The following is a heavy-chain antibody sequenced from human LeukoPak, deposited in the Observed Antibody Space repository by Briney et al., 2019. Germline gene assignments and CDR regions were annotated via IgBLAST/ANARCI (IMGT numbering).Heavy chain of an antibody. CDR3: ARDHPSDILTGYYSFDY. D-gene: IGHD3-9*01. Sequence: PGGSLRLSCAASGFTISSYEMNWVRQAPGKGLEWVSYISSSGSTIYYADSVKGRFTISRDNAKNSLYLQMNSLRAEDTAVYYCARDHPSDILTGYYSFDYWGQGTLVTVSS. CDR2: ISSSGSTI. V-gene: IGHV3-48*03. CDR1: GFTISSYE. J-gene: IGHJ4*02.